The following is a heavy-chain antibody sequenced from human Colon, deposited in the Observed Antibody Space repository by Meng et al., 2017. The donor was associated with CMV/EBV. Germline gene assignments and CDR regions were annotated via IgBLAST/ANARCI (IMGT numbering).Heavy chain of an antibody. CDR1: GFNVRNNF. CDR3: ARDGQVQLLHGYGMDV. J-gene: IGHJ6*02. V-gene: IGHV3-30-3*01. D-gene: IGHD2-2*01. Sequence: GESLKISCAASGFNVRNNFMSWVRQAPGKGLEWVAVISYDGSNKYYADSVKGRFTISRDNSKNTLYLQMNSLRAEDTAVYYCARDGQVQLLHGYGMDVWGQGTTVTVSS. CDR2: ISYDGSNK.